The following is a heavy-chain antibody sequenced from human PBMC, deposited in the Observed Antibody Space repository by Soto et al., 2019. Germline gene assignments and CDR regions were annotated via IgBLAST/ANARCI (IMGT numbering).Heavy chain of an antibody. D-gene: IGHD1-1*01. CDR1: GGSISNYY. J-gene: IGHJ4*02. CDR3: ARAGLVGRTKWDYFDY. V-gene: IGHV4-59*01. CDR2: ISDSGST. Sequence: SETLSLTFNVSGGSISNYYWNWIRQPPGKRLEWIGYISDSGSTKYNPSLMSRVTISADMSKNQVSLKVKSVVAADTAIYYCARAGLVGRTKWDYFDYWGQGNLVNVSS.